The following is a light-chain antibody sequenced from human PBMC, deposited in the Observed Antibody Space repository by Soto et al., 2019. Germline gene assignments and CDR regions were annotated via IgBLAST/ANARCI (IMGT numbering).Light chain of an antibody. CDR2: GAS. Sequence: EIVMTQSPATLSVSPGERATLSCRASQSVSSNLAWYQQKPGQAPRLLIYGASTRTTGIPARFSGSGSGTEFTLTISSLESEDFAVDYCQQYNNWPPITFGRGNRLEIK. CDR1: QSVSSN. V-gene: IGKV3-15*01. CDR3: QQYNNWPPIT. J-gene: IGKJ5*01.